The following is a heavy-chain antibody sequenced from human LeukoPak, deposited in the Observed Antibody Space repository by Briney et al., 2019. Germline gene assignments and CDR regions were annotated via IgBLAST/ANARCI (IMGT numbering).Heavy chain of an antibody. CDR1: GGSISSYY. D-gene: IGHD3-22*01. CDR2: IYYSGST. J-gene: IGHJ3*02. Sequence: SETLSLTCTVSGGSISSYYWSWIRQPPGKGLEWIGYIYYSGSTNYNPSLKSRVTISVDTSKNQFSLKLSSVTAADTAVYYCARALNVVMRDAFDIWGQGTMVTVSS. CDR3: ARALNVVMRDAFDI. V-gene: IGHV4-59*01.